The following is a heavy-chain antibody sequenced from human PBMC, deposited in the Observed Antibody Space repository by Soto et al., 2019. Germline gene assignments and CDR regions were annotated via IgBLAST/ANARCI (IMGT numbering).Heavy chain of an antibody. CDR3: ARGSSGYRHLDY. CDR2: IYHSGST. CDR1: GGSISSGGYS. J-gene: IGHJ4*02. D-gene: IGHD3-22*01. Sequence: QLQLQESGSGLVKPSQTLSLTCAVSGGSISSGGYSWSWIRQPPGKGLEWIGYIYHSGSTYYNPSLKRRVTKSVDRSKNQVSLKLSSVTAADTAVYYCARGSSGYRHLDYWGQGTLVTVSS. V-gene: IGHV4-30-2*01.